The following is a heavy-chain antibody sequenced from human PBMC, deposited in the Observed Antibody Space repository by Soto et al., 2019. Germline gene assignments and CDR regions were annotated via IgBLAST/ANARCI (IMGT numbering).Heavy chain of an antibody. CDR2: INHSGST. CDR3: ARETIAVAGTRWFDT. Sequence: PSETLSLTCAVYGGSFSGYYWSWIRQPPGKGLEWIGEINHSGSTNYNPSLKSRVTISVDTSKNQFSLKLSSVTAADTAVYYCARETIAVAGTRWFDTWGQGTLVTVSS. V-gene: IGHV4-34*01. D-gene: IGHD6-19*01. CDR1: GGSFSGYY. J-gene: IGHJ5*02.